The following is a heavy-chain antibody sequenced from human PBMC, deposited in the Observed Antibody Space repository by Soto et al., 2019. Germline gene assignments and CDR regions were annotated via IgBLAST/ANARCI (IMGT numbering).Heavy chain of an antibody. CDR1: GFTFSGSA. D-gene: IGHD3-16*02. CDR2: IRSKVNNYAT. V-gene: IGHV3-73*01. J-gene: IGHJ3*01. Sequence: EVQLVESGGGLVQPGGSLKLSCAASGFTFSGSAVHWVRQASGKGLEWVGRIRSKVNNYATVYAASVKGWFTISKDYSKHTAYLQTNSRTTEDTTVYYCTSHLGELSSPRAFHFWCPGTMVTVSS. CDR3: TSHLGELSSPRAFHF.